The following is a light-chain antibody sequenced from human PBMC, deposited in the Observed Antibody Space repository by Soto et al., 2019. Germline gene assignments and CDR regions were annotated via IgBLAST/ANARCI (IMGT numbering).Light chain of an antibody. Sequence: IQMTQSPSTLSASVGDRVTITCRASQTISNWLAWYQQKPGQAPKLLIYKASTLESGVPSRFSGSGSGTEFTLTISSLQPEDFATYYCQHYNSYSEAFGQGTKVDI. CDR1: QTISNW. J-gene: IGKJ1*01. V-gene: IGKV1-5*03. CDR3: QHYNSYSEA. CDR2: KAS.